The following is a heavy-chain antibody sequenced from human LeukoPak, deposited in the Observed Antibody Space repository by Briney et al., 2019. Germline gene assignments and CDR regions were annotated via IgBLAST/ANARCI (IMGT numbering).Heavy chain of an antibody. CDR3: ARDRGSEFGDSYYYGMDV. V-gene: IGHV1-2*02. CDR2: INPNSGGT. CDR1: GYTFTGYH. J-gene: IGHJ6*02. D-gene: IGHD3-16*01. Sequence: GASVKVSCKASGYTFTGYHMHWVRQAPGQGLEWMGWINPNSGGTNYAQKFQGRVTMTRDTSISTAYMELSRLRSDDTAVYYCARDRGSEFGDSYYYGMDVWGQGTTVTVSS.